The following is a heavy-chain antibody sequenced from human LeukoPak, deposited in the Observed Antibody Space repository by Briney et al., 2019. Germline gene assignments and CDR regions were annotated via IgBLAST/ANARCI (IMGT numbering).Heavy chain of an antibody. CDR2: INHSGST. D-gene: IGHD1-26*01. V-gene: IGHV4-34*01. CDR3: ARMGATASFFQH. CDR1: GGSFSGYY. Sequence: SETLSLTCAVYGGSFSGYYWSWIRQPPGKGLEWIGEINHSGSTNYNPSLKSRVTISVDTSKNQFSLKLSSVTAADTAVYYCARMGATASFFQHWGQGTLATVSS. J-gene: IGHJ1*01.